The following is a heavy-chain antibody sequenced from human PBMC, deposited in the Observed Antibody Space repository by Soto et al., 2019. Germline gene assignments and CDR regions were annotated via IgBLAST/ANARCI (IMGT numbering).Heavy chain of an antibody. CDR1: GYSFTSYW. Sequence: GKSLKISCKGSGYSFTSYWISGVRQMPGKGLEWMGRIDPSDSYTNYSPSFQGHVTISADKSISTAYLQWSSLKASDTAMYYCAGIADNYGMDVWGQGTTVTVSS. V-gene: IGHV5-10-1*01. J-gene: IGHJ6*02. CDR3: AGIADNYGMDV. D-gene: IGHD6-13*01. CDR2: IDPSDSYT.